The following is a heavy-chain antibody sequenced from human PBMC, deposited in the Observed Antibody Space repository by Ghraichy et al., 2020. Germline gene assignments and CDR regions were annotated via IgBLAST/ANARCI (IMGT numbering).Heavy chain of an antibody. CDR1: GGSISSYY. Sequence: SETLSLTCTVSGGSISSYYWSWIRQPPGKGLEWIGYIYYSGSTNYNPSLKSRVTISVDTSNNQFFLKLSSVTAADTAVYYWARGGGSGSYGPFGYYYYGMHVWGQGTTVTVSS. CDR2: IYYSGST. J-gene: IGHJ6*02. D-gene: IGHD3-10*01. CDR3: ARGGGSGSYGPFGYYYYGMHV. V-gene: IGHV4-59*01.